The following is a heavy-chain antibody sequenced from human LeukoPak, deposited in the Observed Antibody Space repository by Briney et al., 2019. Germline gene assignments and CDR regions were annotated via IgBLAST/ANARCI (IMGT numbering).Heavy chain of an antibody. V-gene: IGHV3-30*04. CDR3: AKDGLAYCGGDCYPPPAFDY. D-gene: IGHD2-21*02. CDR2: ISYDVSNK. J-gene: IGHJ4*02. CDR1: GFTFSRYA. Sequence: GRSLRLSCAASGFTFSRYAMHWVRQAPGKGLEWVAVISYDVSNKYYADSVKGRFTISRDNSKNTLYLQMNSLRAEDTAVYYCAKDGLAYCGGDCYPPPAFDYWGQGTLVTVSS.